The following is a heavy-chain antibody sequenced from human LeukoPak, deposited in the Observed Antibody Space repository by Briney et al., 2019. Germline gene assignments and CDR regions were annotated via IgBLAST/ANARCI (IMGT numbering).Heavy chain of an antibody. J-gene: IGHJ5*02. CDR3: ARGIDGSGSYYNVDWFDP. Sequence: GASVKVSCKASGYTFTSYGISWVRQAPGQGLEWMGWISAYNGNTNYAQKLQGRVTMTTDTSTSTAYMERRSLRSDDTAVYYCARGIDGSGSYYNVDWFDPWGQGTLVTVSS. CDR1: GYTFTSYG. D-gene: IGHD3-10*01. CDR2: ISAYNGNT. V-gene: IGHV1-18*01.